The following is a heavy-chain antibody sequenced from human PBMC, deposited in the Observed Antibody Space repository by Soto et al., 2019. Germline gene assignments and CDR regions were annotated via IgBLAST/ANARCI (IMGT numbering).Heavy chain of an antibody. Sequence: ASVKVSVKASGYTFTSYYINWVRQAAGQGLEWMGWMNPNSGNTGYAQKFQGRVTMTRNTSISTAYMELSSLRSEDTAVYYCARGQYYDFWSGYLNLYYYYGMDVWGQGTTVTVSS. V-gene: IGHV1-8*01. J-gene: IGHJ6*02. CDR1: GYTFTSYY. CDR2: MNPNSGNT. CDR3: ARGQYYDFWSGYLNLYYYYGMDV. D-gene: IGHD3-3*01.